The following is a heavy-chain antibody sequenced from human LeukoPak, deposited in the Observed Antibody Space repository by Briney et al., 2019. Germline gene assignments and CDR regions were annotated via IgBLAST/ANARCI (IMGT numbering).Heavy chain of an antibody. D-gene: IGHD2-2*01. CDR3: ARYCSSTSCFHSAFDI. V-gene: IGHV1-8*01. CDR1: GYTFTSYD. Sequence: ASVKVSCKASGYTFTSYDINWVRQATGQGLEWMGWMNPNSGNTGYAQKFQGRVTMTRNTSISTAYMELSSLRSEDTAVYYCARYCSSTSCFHSAFDIWGQGTMVTVSS. CDR2: MNPNSGNT. J-gene: IGHJ3*02.